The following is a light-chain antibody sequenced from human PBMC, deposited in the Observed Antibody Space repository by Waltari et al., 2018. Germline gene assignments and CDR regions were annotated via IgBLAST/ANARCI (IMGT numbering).Light chain of an antibody. Sequence: DIQLTQSPSFLSASLGDRVTITCRASQGIDTYLAWYQQRPGKAPNLLIYAASTLQSGIPSRFSGSGSGTEFTLTISSLQPEDFATYYCLQLSSYPLTFGGGTKVEIK. CDR3: LQLSSYPLT. V-gene: IGKV1-9*01. J-gene: IGKJ4*01. CDR2: AAS. CDR1: QGIDTY.